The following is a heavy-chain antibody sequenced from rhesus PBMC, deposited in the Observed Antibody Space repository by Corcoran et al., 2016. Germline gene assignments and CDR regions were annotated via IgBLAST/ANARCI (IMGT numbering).Heavy chain of an antibody. D-gene: IGHD6-25*01. Sequence: QVQLQQWGEGLVKPSETLSLNCAVYGGSISGYYYWSWIRQPPGKGLEWIGDIYGNSASTNYNPFLKNRVTISKDTSKNQFSLKLSSVTAADTAVYYCARARGSWNNPYFDYWGQGVLVTGSS. V-gene: IGHV4-73*01. J-gene: IGHJ4*01. CDR3: ARARGSWNNPYFDY. CDR2: IYGNSAST. CDR1: GGSISGYYY.